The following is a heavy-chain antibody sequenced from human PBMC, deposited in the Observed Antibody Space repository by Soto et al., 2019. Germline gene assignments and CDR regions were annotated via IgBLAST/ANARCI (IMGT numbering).Heavy chain of an antibody. J-gene: IGHJ4*02. CDR3: ARGSGLIDY. CDR1: GYTFTGCY. Sequence: ASVKVSCKASGYTFTGCYMHWVRQAPGQGLECMGWINPNSGGTKYAQKFQGRVTMTRDTSISTAYMELSRLRSDDTAVYYCARGSGLIDYWGQGTLVTVSS. V-gene: IGHV1-2*02. CDR2: INPNSGGT. D-gene: IGHD2-15*01.